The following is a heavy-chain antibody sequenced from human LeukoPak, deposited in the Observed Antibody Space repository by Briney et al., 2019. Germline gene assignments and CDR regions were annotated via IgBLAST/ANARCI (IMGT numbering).Heavy chain of an antibody. CDR2: IRSKAYGGTT. D-gene: IGHD4/OR15-4a*01. V-gene: IGHV3-49*03. Sequence: GGSLRLSCTASGFTFGDYGMSWFRQAPGKGLEWVGFIRSKAYGGTTEYAASVKGRFTISRDDSKSIAYVQMNSLKTEDTAVYYCTTFDYAAFLIWGQGTMVTVSS. J-gene: IGHJ3*02. CDR1: GFTFGDYG. CDR3: TTFDYAAFLI.